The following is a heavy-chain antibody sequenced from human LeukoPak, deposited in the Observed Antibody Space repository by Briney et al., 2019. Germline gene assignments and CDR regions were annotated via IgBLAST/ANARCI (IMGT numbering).Heavy chain of an antibody. CDR1: GYTFTNYG. Sequence: APVKVPCKASGYTFTNYGISWVRQAPGQGLEWMAWISANNGETRYAQNLQGRVTMTTDTSTSTAYMELRSLRSDDTAVYYCARVPPSAHQLLSSDYWGQGTQVTVSS. CDR2: ISANNGET. CDR3: ARVPPSAHQLLSSDY. J-gene: IGHJ4*02. V-gene: IGHV1-18*04. D-gene: IGHD2-2*01.